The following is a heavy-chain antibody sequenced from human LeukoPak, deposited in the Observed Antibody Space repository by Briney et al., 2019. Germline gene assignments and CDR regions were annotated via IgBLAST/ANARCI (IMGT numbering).Heavy chain of an antibody. D-gene: IGHD3-3*01. J-gene: IGHJ5*02. V-gene: IGHV1-8*03. CDR3: ARDPSVLRFNWFDP. CDR2: MNPNSGNT. Sequence: ASVKVSCKASGYTFTSYDINWVRQATGQGLEWMGWMNPNSGNTGYAQKFQGRVTITRNTSISTAYMELSSLRSEDTAVYYCARDPSVLRFNWFDPWGQGTLVTVSS. CDR1: GYTFTSYD.